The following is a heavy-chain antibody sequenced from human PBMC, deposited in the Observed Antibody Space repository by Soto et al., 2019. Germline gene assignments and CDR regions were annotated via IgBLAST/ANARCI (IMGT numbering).Heavy chain of an antibody. D-gene: IGHD3-3*01. CDR3: AREYYDFWSGYYRGYGMDV. Sequence: EVQLVESGGGLVQPGGSLRLSCAASGFTFSSYWMHWVRQAPGKGLVWVSRINSDGSSTSYADSVKGRFTISRDNAKNTLYLQMNSLRAEDTAVYYCAREYYDFWSGYYRGYGMDVWGQPTTVTVSS. CDR2: INSDGSST. J-gene: IGHJ6*02. CDR1: GFTFSSYW. V-gene: IGHV3-74*01.